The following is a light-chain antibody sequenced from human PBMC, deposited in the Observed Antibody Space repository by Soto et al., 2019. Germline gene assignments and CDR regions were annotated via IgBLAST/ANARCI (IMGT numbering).Light chain of an antibody. CDR1: QSVTIGY. CDR3: QQYNNWRQT. CDR2: GXX. Sequence: TQSPGTLSLSPGERATLSCRASQSVTIGYLAWYQQKPGQXPXXXXXGXXXRATGVPDRFSASGSGTQFTLTISSLQSEDFAVYYCQQYNNWRQTFGQGTKVDIK. V-gene: IGKV3D-15*01. J-gene: IGKJ1*01.